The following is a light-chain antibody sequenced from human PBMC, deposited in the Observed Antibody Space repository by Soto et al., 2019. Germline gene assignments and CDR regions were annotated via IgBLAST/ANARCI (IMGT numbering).Light chain of an antibody. J-gene: IGLJ2*01. CDR3: TSYAGSSSLVI. Sequence: QSALTQPASVSGSPGQSITIPCTGTSSDVGAYNYVSWYRQHPGKAPKLMIYEVSNRPSGISNRFSGSKSGNTASLTISGLQAEDEADYYCTSYAGSSSLVIFGGGTKLTVL. V-gene: IGLV2-14*01. CDR1: SSDVGAYNY. CDR2: EVS.